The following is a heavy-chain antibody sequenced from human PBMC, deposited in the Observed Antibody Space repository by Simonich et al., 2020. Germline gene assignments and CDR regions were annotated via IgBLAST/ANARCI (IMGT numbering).Heavy chain of an antibody. D-gene: IGHD6-19*01. CDR3: ARWIAVAGTGAYGMDV. J-gene: IGHJ6*02. Sequence: EVQLVESGGGLVKPEGSLRLSCAASGFTFSSYSMNWVRQAPGKGREWVSSIRSSSSYIYYADSVKGRFTISRDNAKNSLDLQRTSLRAEDTAVYYCARWIAVAGTGAYGMDVWGQGTTVTVSS. CDR1: GFTFSSYS. V-gene: IGHV3-21*01. CDR2: IRSSSSYI.